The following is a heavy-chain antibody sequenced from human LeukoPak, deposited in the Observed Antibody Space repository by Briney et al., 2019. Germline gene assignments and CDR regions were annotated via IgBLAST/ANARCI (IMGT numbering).Heavy chain of an antibody. V-gene: IGHV4-31*03. J-gene: IGHJ4*02. CDR1: GGSISSGGYN. D-gene: IGHD1-26*01. CDR3: ARGSYVGPTSGYFDY. CDR2: IYYSGST. Sequence: PSETLSLTCTVSGGSISSGGYNWGWIRQHPGKGLECIGYIYYSGSTYYNPSLKSRVTISVDTSKNQFSLKLSSVTAADTAVYYCARGSYVGPTSGYFDYWGQGTLVTVSS.